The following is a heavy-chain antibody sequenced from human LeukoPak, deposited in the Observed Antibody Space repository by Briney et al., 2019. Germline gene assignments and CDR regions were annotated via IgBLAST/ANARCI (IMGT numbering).Heavy chain of an antibody. D-gene: IGHD3-10*01. CDR2: IYSGGGT. J-gene: IGHJ4*02. Sequence: GGSLRLSCAASGFTVSSNYMGWVRQAPGKGLEWVSVIYSGGGTNYADSVKGRFTISRDKSKNTLYLQMNSLRAEDTAVYYCARHSVVLWFGELATREFDYWGQGTLVTVSS. CDR1: GFTVSSNY. CDR3: ARHSVVLWFGELATREFDY. V-gene: IGHV3-66*04.